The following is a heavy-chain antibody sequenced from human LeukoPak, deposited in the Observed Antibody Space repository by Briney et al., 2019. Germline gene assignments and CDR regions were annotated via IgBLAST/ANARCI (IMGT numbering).Heavy chain of an antibody. CDR1: GYTFTSYA. V-gene: IGHV7-4-1*02. Sequence: WASVKVSCTASGYTFTSYAMNWVRQAPGQGLEWMGWINTNTGNPTYAQGFTGRFVSSLDTSVSTAYLQISSLKAEDTAVYYCARGVPAAHIRNWGQGTLVTVSS. D-gene: IGHD2-2*01. CDR2: INTNTGNP. CDR3: ARGVPAAHIRN. J-gene: IGHJ4*02.